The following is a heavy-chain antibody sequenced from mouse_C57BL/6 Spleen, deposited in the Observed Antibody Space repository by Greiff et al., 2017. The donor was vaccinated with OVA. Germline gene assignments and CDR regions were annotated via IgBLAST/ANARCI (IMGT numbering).Heavy chain of an antibody. D-gene: IGHD2-1*01. CDR3: ARYYYGNSYWYFDV. V-gene: IGHV1-63*01. J-gene: IGHJ1*03. CDR1: GYTFTNYW. CDR2: IYPGGGYT. Sequence: QVQLKQSGAELVRPGTSVKMSCKASGYTFTNYWIGWAKPRPGHGLEWIGDIYPGGGYTNYNEKFKGKATLTADKSSSTAYMQFSSLTSEDSAIYYCARYYYGNSYWYFDVWGTGTTVTVSS.